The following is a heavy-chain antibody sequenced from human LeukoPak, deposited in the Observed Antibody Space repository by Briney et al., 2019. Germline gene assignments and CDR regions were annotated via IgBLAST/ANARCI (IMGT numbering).Heavy chain of an antibody. CDR1: GFAFSSYA. CDR3: ANTGVHPLSSLDY. CDR2: ISGSGGTT. D-gene: IGHD4-23*01. J-gene: IGHJ4*02. Sequence: PGRSLRLSCAASGFAFSSYAMTWVRQAPGKGLEWVSAISGSGGTTYYADSVKGRFTISRDNSKNTLDLQMNSLRAEDTAVYYCANTGVHPLSSLDYWGQGTLVTVSS. V-gene: IGHV3-23*01.